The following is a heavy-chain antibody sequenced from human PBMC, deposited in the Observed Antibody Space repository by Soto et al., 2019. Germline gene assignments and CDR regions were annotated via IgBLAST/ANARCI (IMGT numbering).Heavy chain of an antibody. CDR1: GYTFPSYY. J-gene: IGHJ6*03. CDR2: INPSGGST. Sequence: ASVKVSCKASGYTFPSYYMHWVRQAPGQGLEWMGIINPSGGSTSYAQKFQGRVTMTRDTSTSTVYMELSSLRSEDTAVYYCARSGAVWSGYYPHYYYYMDVWGKGTTVTVSS. CDR3: ARSGAVWSGYYPHYYYYMDV. D-gene: IGHD3-3*01. V-gene: IGHV1-46*03.